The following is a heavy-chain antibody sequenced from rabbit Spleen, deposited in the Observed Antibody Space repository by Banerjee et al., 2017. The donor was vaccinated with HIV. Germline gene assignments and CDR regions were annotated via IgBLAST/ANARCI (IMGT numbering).Heavy chain of an antibody. V-gene: IGHV1S45*01. J-gene: IGHJ4*01. CDR1: GFSFSNKAV. Sequence: QEQLVESGGGLVQPGGSLKLSCTASGFSFSNKAVMCWVRQAPGKGLEWIACINAITGKAVYASWAKGRFTFSKTSSTTVTLQMTSLTVADTATYFCARGSATMTMVIIGYYFNLWGPGTLVTVS. CDR3: ARGSATMTMVIIGYYFNL. D-gene: IGHD2-1*01. CDR2: INAITGKA.